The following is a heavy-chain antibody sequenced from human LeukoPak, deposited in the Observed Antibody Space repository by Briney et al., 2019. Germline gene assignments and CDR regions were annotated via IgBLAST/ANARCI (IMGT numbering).Heavy chain of an antibody. CDR2: MYYSGTT. Sequence: SETLSLTCTVSGGSISSSSYYWGWIRQPPGKGLEWIGSMYYSGTTYYNPSLKSRVTISVDTSKNQFSLKLSSVTAADTAVYYCARDRGGGSCIDYWGQGTLVTVSS. J-gene: IGHJ4*02. CDR3: ARDRGGGSCIDY. V-gene: IGHV4-39*02. D-gene: IGHD2-15*01. CDR1: GGSISSSSYY.